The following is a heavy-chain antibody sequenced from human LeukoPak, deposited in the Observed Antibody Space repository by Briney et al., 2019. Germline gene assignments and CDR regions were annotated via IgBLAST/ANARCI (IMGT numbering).Heavy chain of an antibody. V-gene: IGHV1-2*02. CDR2: INPNSGGT. CDR1: GYTFTGYY. CDR3: ARDGTVTATPAWFD. Sequence: ASVKVSCKASGYTFTGYYMHWVRQAPGQGLEWMGWINPNSGGTSYAQKFQGRVTMTRDTSISTAYMELSRLRSDDTAVYYCARDGTVTATPAWFDWGQGTLVTVSS. D-gene: IGHD4-17*01. J-gene: IGHJ4*02.